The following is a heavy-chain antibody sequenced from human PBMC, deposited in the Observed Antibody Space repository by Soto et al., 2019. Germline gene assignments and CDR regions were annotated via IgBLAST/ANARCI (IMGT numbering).Heavy chain of an antibody. V-gene: IGHV4-59*08. D-gene: IGHD6-6*01. CDR2: IYYSGST. Sequence: SETLSLTYTVSGGSISSYYWSWIRQPPGKGLEWIGYIYYSGSTNYNPSLKSRVTISVDTSKNQFSLKLSSVTAADTAVYYCARTYSSSSYFDYWGQGTLVTVSS. J-gene: IGHJ4*02. CDR1: GGSISSYY. CDR3: ARTYSSSSYFDY.